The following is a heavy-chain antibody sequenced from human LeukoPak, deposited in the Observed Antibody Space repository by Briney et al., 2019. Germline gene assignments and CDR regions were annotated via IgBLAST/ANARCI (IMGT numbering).Heavy chain of an antibody. CDR2: LSGNGIST. V-gene: IGHV3-64*02. CDR1: GFTLRAYA. J-gene: IGHJ4*02. Sequence: GGSLRLSCVASGFTLRAYAMHWVRQAPGKGLEYXSALSGNGISTYYADSVKSRFTISRDDSKNALYLQMGRLRAEDMGVYYCARGIGANRGVDYWGQGTLVTVSS. D-gene: IGHD4/OR15-4a*01. CDR3: ARGIGANRGVDY.